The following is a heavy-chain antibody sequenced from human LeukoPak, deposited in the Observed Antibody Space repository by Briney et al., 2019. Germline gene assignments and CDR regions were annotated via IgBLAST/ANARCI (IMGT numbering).Heavy chain of an antibody. CDR1: GFTFSDYY. V-gene: IGHV3-11*01. CDR3: ARSSSSHYYYYGMDV. Sequence: GGSLRLSCAASGFTFSDYYMSWIRQAPGKGLEWVSYISSSGSTIYYADSVKGRFTISRGNAKNSLYLQMNSLRAEDTAVYYCARSSSSHYYYYGMDVWGQGTTVTVSS. J-gene: IGHJ6*02. D-gene: IGHD6-13*01. CDR2: ISSSGSTI.